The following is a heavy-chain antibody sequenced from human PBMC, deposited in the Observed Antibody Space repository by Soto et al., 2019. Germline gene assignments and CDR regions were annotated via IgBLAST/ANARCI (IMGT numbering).Heavy chain of an antibody. Sequence: QLQLQESGPGLVKPSETLSLTCTVSGGSISSSSYYWGWIRQPPGKGLEWIGSIYYSGSTYYNPSLKRRVTIAVDTSKNQFSLKLSSVTAADTAVYYCARHESYCGGYCYGSPNWFDPWGQGTLVTVSS. CDR3: ARHESYCGGYCYGSPNWFDP. J-gene: IGHJ5*02. V-gene: IGHV4-39*01. D-gene: IGHD2-21*02. CDR2: IYYSGST. CDR1: GGSISSSSYY.